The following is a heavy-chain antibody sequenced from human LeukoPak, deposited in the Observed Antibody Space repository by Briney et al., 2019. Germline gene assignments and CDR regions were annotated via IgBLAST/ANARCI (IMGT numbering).Heavy chain of an antibody. V-gene: IGHV3-21*01. D-gene: IGHD3-10*01. CDR2: ISSSSSYI. CDR3: ARDLGYGSGSPYYYYGMDV. J-gene: IGHJ6*02. Sequence: GGSLRVSCAASGFTFSSYSMNWVRQAPGKGLEWVSSISSSSSYIYYADSVKGRFTISRDNAKNSLYLQMNSLRAEDTAVYYCARDLGYGSGSPYYYYGMDVWGQGTTVTVSS. CDR1: GFTFSSYS.